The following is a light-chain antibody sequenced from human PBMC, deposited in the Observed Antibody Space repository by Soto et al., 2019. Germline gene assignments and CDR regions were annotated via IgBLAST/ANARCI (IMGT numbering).Light chain of an antibody. CDR1: QGIRND. J-gene: IGKJ5*01. CDR3: PHAPRVTST. Sequence: DIQMTQSPSSLSAYXXDRVTITCRASQGIRNDVGGDQQKPGKAPKXXRDSASSLQRWGPSMFSGSGSGTYFALTSSSLHPEAFATYYCPHAPRVTSTFGQGTRLEIK. CDR2: SAS. V-gene: IGKV1-17*01.